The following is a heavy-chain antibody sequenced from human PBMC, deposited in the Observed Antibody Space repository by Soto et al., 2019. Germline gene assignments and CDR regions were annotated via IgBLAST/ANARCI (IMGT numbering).Heavy chain of an antibody. J-gene: IGHJ5*02. V-gene: IGHV1-2*04. CDR2: INPNSGGT. D-gene: IGHD2-2*01. CDR1: GYTFTSYY. Sequence: GASVKVSCKASGYTFTSYYMHWVRQAPGQGLEWMGIINPNSGGTNYEQKFQGWVTMTRDTSISTAYMELSRLRSDDTAVYYCAREILGSCIGTSCSWFDPWGQGTLVTVSS. CDR3: AREILGSCIGTSCSWFDP.